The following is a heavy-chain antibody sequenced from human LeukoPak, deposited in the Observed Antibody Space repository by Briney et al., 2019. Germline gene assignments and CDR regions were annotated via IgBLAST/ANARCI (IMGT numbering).Heavy chain of an antibody. CDR2: IKQDGSEK. CDR1: GFTFSSYS. V-gene: IGHV3-7*01. J-gene: IGHJ4*02. Sequence: GGSLRLSCAASGFTFSSYSMNWVRQAPGKGLEWVANIKQDGSEKYYVDSVKGRFTISRDNAKNSLYLQMNSLRAEDTAVYYCARDETWTSTPPYYFDYWGQGTLVTVSS. CDR3: ARDETWTSTPPYYFDY. D-gene: IGHD2/OR15-2a*01.